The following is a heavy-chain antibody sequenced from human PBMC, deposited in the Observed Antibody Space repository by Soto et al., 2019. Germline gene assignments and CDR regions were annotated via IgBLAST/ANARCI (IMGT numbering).Heavy chain of an antibody. Sequence: PSETLSLTCTVSGGSISSYYWSWIRQPPGKGLEWIGYIYYSGSTNYNPSLKSRVTISVDTSKNQFSLKLSSVTAADTAVYYCAGRAATRFDYWGQGTLVTVSS. CDR2: IYYSGST. V-gene: IGHV4-59*01. D-gene: IGHD6-25*01. J-gene: IGHJ4*02. CDR1: GGSISSYY. CDR3: AGRAATRFDY.